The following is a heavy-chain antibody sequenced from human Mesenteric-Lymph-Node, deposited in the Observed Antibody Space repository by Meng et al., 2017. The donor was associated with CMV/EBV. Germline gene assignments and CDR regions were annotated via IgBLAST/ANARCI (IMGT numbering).Heavy chain of an antibody. V-gene: IGHV4-61*01. CDR3: AREGRGNANGMDV. Sequence: SETLSLTCTVSGGSVSSGSYYWSWIRQPPGKGLEWIGYIYYSGGTNYNPSLKSRVTISVDTSKNQFSLKLSSVTTADTAVYYCAREGRGNANGMDVWGQGTTVTVSS. CDR2: IYYSGGT. D-gene: IGHD4-23*01. J-gene: IGHJ6*02. CDR1: GGSVSSGSYY.